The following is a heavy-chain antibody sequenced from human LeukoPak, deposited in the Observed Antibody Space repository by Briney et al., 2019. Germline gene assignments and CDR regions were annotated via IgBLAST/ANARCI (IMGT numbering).Heavy chain of an antibody. Sequence: SETLSLTCPVSGGSISRYYWSWIRQPPGKGLEWIGYIYYSGSTNYNPSLKSRVTISVDTSKNQFSLKLSSVTAADTAVYYCARSFNLRLVYAFDIWGQGTMVTVSS. CDR2: IYYSGST. CDR3: ARSFNLRLVYAFDI. J-gene: IGHJ3*02. D-gene: IGHD6-19*01. V-gene: IGHV4-59*01. CDR1: GGSISRYY.